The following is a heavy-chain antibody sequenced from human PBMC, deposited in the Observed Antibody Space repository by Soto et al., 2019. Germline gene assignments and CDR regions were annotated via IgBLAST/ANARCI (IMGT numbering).Heavy chain of an antibody. V-gene: IGHV2-5*02. CDR3: VQSRCGGDCLQSYSSHSYYGLDV. CDR1: GLSLSTTGVG. Sequence: QITLKESGPTLVKPTQTLTLTCTFSGLSLSTTGVGVGWIRQPPGKALEWLALIYWDDDKRYSPSLKSRLTITXDXSXTXLILTMTNMDPVDTATDYCVQSRCGGDCLQSYSSHSYYGLDVWGQGTTVTVSS. CDR2: IYWDDDK. J-gene: IGHJ6*02. D-gene: IGHD2-21*01.